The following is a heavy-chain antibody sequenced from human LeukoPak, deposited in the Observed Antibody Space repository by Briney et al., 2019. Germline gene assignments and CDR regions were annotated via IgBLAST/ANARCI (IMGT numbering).Heavy chain of an antibody. CDR1: GGSISSYY. J-gene: IGHJ6*03. V-gene: IGHV4-59*01. Sequence: SETLSLTCTVSGGSISSYYWSWIRQPPGKGLERIGYIYYSGSTNYNPSLKSRVTISEDTSKNQFSLKLTSVTTADTAVYYCARVNDFWSGSTYYYMDVWGKGTTVTVSS. D-gene: IGHD3-3*01. CDR2: IYYSGST. CDR3: ARVNDFWSGSTYYYMDV.